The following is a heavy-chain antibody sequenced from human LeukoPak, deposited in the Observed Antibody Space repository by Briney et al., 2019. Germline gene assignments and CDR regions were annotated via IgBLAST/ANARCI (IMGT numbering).Heavy chain of an antibody. CDR3: ARGRQGAKTRYFDL. D-gene: IGHD1-26*01. CDR1: GIISSNYA. Sequence: PGGSLRLSCAASGIISSNYAMHWVRQGPGKGLECISTISSDGGSTYYANSVKGRFTISRDNSKNTLYLQMGSLRAEDMAVYYCARGRQGAKTRYFDLWGRGTRVTVSS. J-gene: IGHJ2*01. V-gene: IGHV3-64*01. CDR2: ISSDGGST.